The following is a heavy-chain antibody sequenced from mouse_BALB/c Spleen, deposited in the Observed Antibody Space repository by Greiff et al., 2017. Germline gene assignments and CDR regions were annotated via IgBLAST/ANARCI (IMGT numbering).Heavy chain of an antibody. CDR2: ISYSGST. D-gene: IGHD1-1*01. CDR3: AREVYYGSRYFDV. CDR1: GYSITSDYA. Sequence: EVQLQQSGPGLVKPSQSLSLTCTVTGYSITSDYAWNWIRQFPGNKLEWMGYISYSGSTSYNPSLKSRISITRDTSKNQFFLQLNSVTTEDTATYYCAREVYYGSRYFDVWGAGTTVTVSS. J-gene: IGHJ1*01. V-gene: IGHV3-2*02.